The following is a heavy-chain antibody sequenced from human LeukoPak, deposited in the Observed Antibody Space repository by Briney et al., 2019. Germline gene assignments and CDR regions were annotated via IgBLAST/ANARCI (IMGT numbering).Heavy chain of an antibody. CDR3: SHIAVANSFDY. CDR1: GFTFSSYG. CDR2: ISYDGSNK. J-gene: IGHJ4*02. V-gene: IGHV3-30*03. Sequence: GGSLRLSCAASGFTFSSYGMHWVRQAPGKGLEWVAVISYDGSNKYYADSVKGRFTISRDNSKNTLYLQMNSLRAEDTAVYYCSHIAVANSFDYWGQGTLVTVS. D-gene: IGHD6-19*01.